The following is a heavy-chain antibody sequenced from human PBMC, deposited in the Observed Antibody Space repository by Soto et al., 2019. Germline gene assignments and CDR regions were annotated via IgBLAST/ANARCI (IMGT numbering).Heavy chain of an antibody. CDR1: GGSISNYY. Sequence: PSETLSLTCTVSGGSISNYYWRWIRQPPGKGLEWIGYIHYSGSTKYNPSLKSRVTISADTSKNQFSLKLSSVTAADTAVYYCARGHYDFWSGYFATIDYWGQGTLVTVSS. CDR3: ARGHYDFWSGYFATIDY. D-gene: IGHD3-3*01. V-gene: IGHV4-59*08. J-gene: IGHJ4*02. CDR2: IHYSGST.